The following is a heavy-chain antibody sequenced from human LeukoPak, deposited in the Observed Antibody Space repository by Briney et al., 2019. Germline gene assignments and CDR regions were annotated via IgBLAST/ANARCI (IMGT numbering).Heavy chain of an antibody. V-gene: IGHV3-48*01. D-gene: IGHD1-26*01. CDR3: AKSRGGSYLYYFDY. J-gene: IGHJ4*02. Sequence: PGGSLRLSCAASGFTFSSYAMNWVRQAPGRGLEWVSYIGPSGTAIYYADSVKGRFTISRDNARNSPYLQMNSLRAEDTAVYYCAKSRGGSYLYYFDYWGQGTLVTVSS. CDR1: GFTFSSYA. CDR2: IGPSGTAI.